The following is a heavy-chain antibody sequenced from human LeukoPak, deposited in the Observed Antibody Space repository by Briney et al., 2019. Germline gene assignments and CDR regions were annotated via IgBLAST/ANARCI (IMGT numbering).Heavy chain of an antibody. Sequence: GGSLRLSCVDSGFTFSSYSMNWVRQAPGKGLEWVSSISSSSSYTNYADSVRGRFTISRENAKNSLYLQMNSLRAEDTAVYYCARGGYGHGFDIWGQGTMVTVSS. CDR3: ARGGYGHGFDI. J-gene: IGHJ3*02. CDR2: ISSSSSYT. V-gene: IGHV3-21*01. D-gene: IGHD5-12*01. CDR1: GFTFSSYS.